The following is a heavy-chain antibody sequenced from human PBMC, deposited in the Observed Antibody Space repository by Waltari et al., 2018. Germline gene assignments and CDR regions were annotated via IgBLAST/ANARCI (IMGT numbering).Heavy chain of an antibody. V-gene: IGHV1-69*08. CDR3: ARDPLYGDYVRYSWFDP. D-gene: IGHD4-17*01. J-gene: IGHJ5*02. CDR1: GGTFSRYA. Sequence: QVQLVQSGAEVKKPGSSVKVSCKASGGTFSRYAISWVRQAPGQGLEWMGRIIPIFGTANYAQKFQGRVTITADKSTSTAYMELSSLRSEDTAVYYCARDPLYGDYVRYSWFDPWGQGTLVTVSS. CDR2: IIPIFGTA.